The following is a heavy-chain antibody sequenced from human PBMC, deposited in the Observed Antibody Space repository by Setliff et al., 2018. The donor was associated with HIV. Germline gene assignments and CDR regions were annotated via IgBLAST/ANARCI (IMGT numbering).Heavy chain of an antibody. CDR2: IHNSGTT. J-gene: IGHJ5*02. CDR1: GGSVSSGSYY. D-gene: IGHD1-1*01. V-gene: IGHV4-30-4*08. Sequence: SETLSLTCTVPGGSVSSGSYYWSWIRQPPGKGPEWIGYIHNSGTTHYNPAFESRLIISLDMSNNRFSLNLASVTAADTAVYYCARSNLEPTSRLFDPWGPGTLVTVSS. CDR3: ARSNLEPTSRLFDP.